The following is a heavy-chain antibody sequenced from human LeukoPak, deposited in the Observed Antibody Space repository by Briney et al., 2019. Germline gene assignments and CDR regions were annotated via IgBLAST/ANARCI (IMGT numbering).Heavy chain of an antibody. J-gene: IGHJ5*02. Sequence: GGSLRLSCAASGFTFTTSWMAWVRQAPGKGLEWVANIKQDGSDQYYVDSVKGRFTISRDNANNSLYLHMTSLTAEDTAVYYCAKIAAAVPDQWGQGTLVTVSS. CDR1: GFTFTTSW. CDR3: AKIAAAVPDQ. V-gene: IGHV3-7*01. D-gene: IGHD6-13*01. CDR2: IKQDGSDQ.